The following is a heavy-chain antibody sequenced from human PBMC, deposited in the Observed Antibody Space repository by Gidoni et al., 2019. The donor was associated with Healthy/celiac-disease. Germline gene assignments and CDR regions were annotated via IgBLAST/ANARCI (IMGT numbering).Heavy chain of an antibody. J-gene: IGHJ3*02. CDR3: ARYFGDDASDAFDI. Sequence: QVQLVQSGAEVNKPGSSVTVSCTASGYTVTSYGISWVRQAPGQGLEWMGWISAYNGNTNYAQKLQGRVTMTTDTSTSTAYMELRSLRSDDTAVYYCARYFGDDASDAFDIWGQGTMVTVSS. V-gene: IGHV1-18*01. D-gene: IGHD2-21*01. CDR2: ISAYNGNT. CDR1: GYTVTSYG.